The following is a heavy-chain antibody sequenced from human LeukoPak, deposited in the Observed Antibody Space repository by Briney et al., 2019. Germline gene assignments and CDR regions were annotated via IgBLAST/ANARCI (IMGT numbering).Heavy chain of an antibody. D-gene: IGHD3-10*01. CDR3: ARSYGSGSYSIDY. J-gene: IGHJ4*02. Sequence: GGSLRLSCAASGFTFSSYSMNWVRQAPGKGLEWVSSISSSSSYIYYADSVKGRFTISRDNAKNSLYPQMNSLRAEDTAVYYCARSYGSGSYSIDYWGQGTLVTVSS. CDR2: ISSSSSYI. CDR1: GFTFSSYS. V-gene: IGHV3-21*01.